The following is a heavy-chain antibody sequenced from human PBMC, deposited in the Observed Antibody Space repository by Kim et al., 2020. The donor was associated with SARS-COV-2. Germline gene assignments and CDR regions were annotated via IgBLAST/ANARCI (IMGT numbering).Heavy chain of an antibody. D-gene: IGHD3-16*01. CDR3: AREGATADFDY. J-gene: IGHJ4*02. Sequence: IYYADAVKGRFTISRDNAKNSLYLQMNSLRAEDTAVYYCAREGATADFDYWGQGTLVTVSS. V-gene: IGHV3-21*01. CDR2: I.